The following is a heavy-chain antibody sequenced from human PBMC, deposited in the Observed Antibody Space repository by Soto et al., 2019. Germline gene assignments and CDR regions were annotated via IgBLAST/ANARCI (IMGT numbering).Heavy chain of an antibody. D-gene: IGHD6-13*01. Sequence: GGSLRLSCAASGFTFSSYWMSWVRQAPGKGLEWVANIKQDGSEKYYVDSVKGRFTISRDNAKNSLYLQMNSLRAEDTAVYYYARGSGYSSSWYGDYYYGIDVWGQGTTVTVSS. V-gene: IGHV3-7*04. CDR2: IKQDGSEK. CDR3: ARGSGYSSSWYGDYYYGIDV. J-gene: IGHJ6*02. CDR1: GFTFSSYW.